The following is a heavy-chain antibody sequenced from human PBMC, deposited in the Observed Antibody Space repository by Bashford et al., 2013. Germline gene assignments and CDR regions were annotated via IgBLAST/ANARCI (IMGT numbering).Heavy chain of an antibody. CDR3: ARDPYRDLSYYGLTS. Sequence: ASVKVSCKASGYTFSDYYLHWVRQAPGQGLEWMGIINPGDSGTTYAQKFQGRVTMTSDTSTSTVYMELSSLRSEDTAFYYCARDPYRDLSYYGLTSGAKGPRSPSP. CDR2: INPGDSGT. J-gene: IGHJ6*02. V-gene: IGHV1-46*01. CDR1: GYTFSDYY. D-gene: IGHD4-17*01.